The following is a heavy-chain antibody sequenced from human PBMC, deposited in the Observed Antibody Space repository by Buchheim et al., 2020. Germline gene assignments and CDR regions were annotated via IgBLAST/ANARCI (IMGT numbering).Heavy chain of an antibody. CDR1: GFTFSSYG. D-gene: IGHD2-21*02. CDR2: IWYDGSNK. CDR3: ARGLCGGDCYSGADY. V-gene: IGHV3-33*01. J-gene: IGHJ4*02. Sequence: QVQLVGSGGGVVQPGRSLRLSCAASGFTFSSYGMHWVRQAPGKGLEWVAVIWYDGSNKYYADSVKGRFTISRDNSKNTLYLQMNSLRAEDTAVYYCARGLCGGDCYSGADYWGQGTL.